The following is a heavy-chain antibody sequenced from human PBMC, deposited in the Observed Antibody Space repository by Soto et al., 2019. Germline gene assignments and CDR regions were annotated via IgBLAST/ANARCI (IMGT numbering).Heavy chain of an antibody. CDR3: AGGPAGNSLAPFDF. D-gene: IGHD2-21*01. Sequence: GESLKISCQASGYSFTTYWIAWVRQTPGRGLEWMGIIYPGDSEIKYSPSFDGQVTFSVDKSTSTAYLQWIGLKTSDTGMYFCAGGPAGNSLAPFDFWGQGSLVTVSS. CDR2: IYPGDSEI. J-gene: IGHJ4*02. CDR1: GYSFTTYW. V-gene: IGHV5-51*01.